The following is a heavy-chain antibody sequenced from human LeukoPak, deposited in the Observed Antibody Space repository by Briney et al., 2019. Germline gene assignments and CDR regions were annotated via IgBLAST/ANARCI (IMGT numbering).Heavy chain of an antibody. J-gene: IGHJ4*02. V-gene: IGHV1-2*02. CDR2: INPNSGGT. CDR3: ARDEGPYESGFDY. Sequence: ASVKVSCKASGYTFTGYYMHWVRQAPGQGLEWMGWINPNSGGTNYAQKFQGRVTMTRDTSISTAYMELSRLRSDDTAVYHCARDEGPYESGFDYWGQGTLVTVSS. CDR1: GYTFTGYY. D-gene: IGHD5-12*01.